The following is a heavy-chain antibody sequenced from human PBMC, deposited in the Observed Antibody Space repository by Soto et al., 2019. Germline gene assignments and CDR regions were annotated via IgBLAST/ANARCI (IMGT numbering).Heavy chain of an antibody. Sequence: QVQLVQSGAEVKKPGSPVKVSCKASGGTFSSYAISWVRQAPGQGLEWMGGIIPIFGTANYAQKFQGRVTITADESTSTAYMELHSLRSEDTAVYYCARDLPSSGGSVLAGVHWGQGTLVTVSS. CDR1: GGTFSSYA. CDR2: IIPIFGTA. V-gene: IGHV1-69*01. CDR3: ARDLPSSGGSVLAGVH. J-gene: IGHJ4*02. D-gene: IGHD2-15*01.